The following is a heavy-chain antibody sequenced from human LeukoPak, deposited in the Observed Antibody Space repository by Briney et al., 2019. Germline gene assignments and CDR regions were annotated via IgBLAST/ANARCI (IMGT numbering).Heavy chain of an antibody. CDR2: ISSSSSYI. J-gene: IGHJ4*02. CDR1: GFTFSRDS. Sequence: PGGSLRLSCAASGFTFSRDSMDWVRQAPGKGLEWVSSISSSSSYIYYADSVDGRFTISRDNAKNSLYLQMNSLRAEATAVYYCARGVGIAAPFDYWGQGTLVTVSS. D-gene: IGHD6-13*01. CDR3: ARGVGIAAPFDY. V-gene: IGHV3-21*01.